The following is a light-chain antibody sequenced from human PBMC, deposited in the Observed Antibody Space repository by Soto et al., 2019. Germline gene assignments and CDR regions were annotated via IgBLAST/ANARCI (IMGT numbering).Light chain of an antibody. CDR1: SSNIGGNS. CDR3: GSWDSSLIADV. Sequence: QSVLTQPPSVSAAPGQKVTISCSGSSSNIGGNSVFWYQQLPGTAPKLLIYDDNKRPSGIPDRFSGSKSGTSATLGFTGLQTGDEADYYCGSWDSSLIADVGGTGTKVTVL. J-gene: IGLJ1*01. V-gene: IGLV1-51*01. CDR2: DDN.